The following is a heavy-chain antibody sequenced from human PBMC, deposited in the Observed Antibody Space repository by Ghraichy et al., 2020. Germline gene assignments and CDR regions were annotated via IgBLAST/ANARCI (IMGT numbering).Heavy chain of an antibody. D-gene: IGHD1-1*01. J-gene: IGHJ4*02. CDR3: ANSNPTEGDF. V-gene: IGHV3-30*02. CDR1: GFAFSSFG. Sequence: GESLNISCAASGFAFSSFGMHWVRQAPGKGLEWVAVIRHDGSKRHYVDSVEGRFIISRDNSNNTLYLQMNSLRPEDTAVYYCANSNPTEGDFWGQGTLVTVSS. CDR2: IRHDGSKR.